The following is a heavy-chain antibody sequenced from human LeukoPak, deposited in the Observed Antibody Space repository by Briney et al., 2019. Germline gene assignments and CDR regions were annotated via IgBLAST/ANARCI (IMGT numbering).Heavy chain of an antibody. J-gene: IGHJ5*02. CDR3: ARHRGYYDSSAYNWFDP. CDR2: IYNSGTT. Sequence: SETLSLTCTVSGGSISGYYWGWIRQPPGKGLEWIGYIYNSGTTNYNPSLKSRVTISIDTSKNQFSLKLSPVTAADTAVFYCARHRGYYDSSAYNWFDPWGQGTLVTVSS. V-gene: IGHV4-59*08. D-gene: IGHD3-22*01. CDR1: GGSISGYY.